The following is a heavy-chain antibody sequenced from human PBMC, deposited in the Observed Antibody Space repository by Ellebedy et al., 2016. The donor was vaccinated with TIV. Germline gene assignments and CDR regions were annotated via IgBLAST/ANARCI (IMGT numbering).Heavy chain of an antibody. CDR3: ARDYYGSGTKSWFDP. CDR1: GGSISSSSCY. D-gene: IGHD3-10*01. CDR2: ISASGSA. V-gene: IGHV4-39*07. Sequence: MPSETLSLTCTVSGGSISSSSCYWGWIRQPPGKGLEWIGRISASGSANYNPSLKSRLTMSVDTSKNQFSLKLSSVTAADTAVYYCARDYYGSGTKSWFDPWGQGTLVTVSS. J-gene: IGHJ5*02.